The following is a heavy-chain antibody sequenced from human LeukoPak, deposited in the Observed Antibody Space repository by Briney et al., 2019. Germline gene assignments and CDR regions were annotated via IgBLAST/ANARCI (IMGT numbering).Heavy chain of an antibody. Sequence: SETLSLTCTVSGGSISSYYWSWIRQPAGKGLEWIGRIYTSGSTNYNPSLKSRVTMSVDTSKNQFSLKLSSVTAADTAVYYCARALYSSSKLNWFDPWGQGTLVTVSS. J-gene: IGHJ5*02. CDR2: IYTSGST. D-gene: IGHD6-6*01. V-gene: IGHV4-4*07. CDR1: GGSISSYY. CDR3: ARALYSSSKLNWFDP.